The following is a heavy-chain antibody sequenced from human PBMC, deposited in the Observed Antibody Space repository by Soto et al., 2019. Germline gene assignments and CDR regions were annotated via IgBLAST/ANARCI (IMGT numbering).Heavy chain of an antibody. CDR3: ARYEYNRSRHDDER. CDR2: ISHRGAT. Sequence: PSETLSLTCSVSGYSIDRGYYWGWVRQAPGKGLEWIGSISHRGATFYTTSVKRRAPISLDTSNNQFSLRVTSVTVADTPIYYWARYEYNRSRHDDERWDRVTRGTV. CDR1: GYSIDRGYY. D-gene: IGHD1-20*01. V-gene: IGHV4-38-2*02. J-gene: IGHJ4*02.